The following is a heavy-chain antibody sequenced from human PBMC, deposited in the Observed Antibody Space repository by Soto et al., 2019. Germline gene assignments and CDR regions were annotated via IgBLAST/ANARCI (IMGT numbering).Heavy chain of an antibody. D-gene: IGHD6-13*01. CDR1: GFTFSSYG. CDR2: IWYDGSNK. J-gene: IGHJ4*02. Sequence: GGSLRLSCAASGFTFSSYGMHWVRQAPGKGLEWVAVIWYDGSNKYYADSVKGRFTISRDNSKNTLYLQMNSLRAEDTAVYYCAGGTYSSSWYAYFDYWGQGTLVTVSS. CDR3: AGGTYSSSWYAYFDY. V-gene: IGHV3-33*01.